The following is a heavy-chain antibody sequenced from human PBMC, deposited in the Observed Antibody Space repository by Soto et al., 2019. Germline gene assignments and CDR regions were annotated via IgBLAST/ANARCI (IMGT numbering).Heavy chain of an antibody. CDR1: GFTFSSYS. V-gene: IGHV3-21*01. D-gene: IGHD3-10*01. CDR2: ISSSSSYI. CDR3: ARILYGSGSLYYFDY. J-gene: IGHJ4*02. Sequence: EVQLVESGGGLVKPGGSLRLSCAASGFTFSSYSMNWVRQAPGKGLEWVSSISSSSSYIYYADSVKGRFTISRDNAKNSLYLQMNSRRAEDTAVYYCARILYGSGSLYYFDYWGQGTLVTVSS.